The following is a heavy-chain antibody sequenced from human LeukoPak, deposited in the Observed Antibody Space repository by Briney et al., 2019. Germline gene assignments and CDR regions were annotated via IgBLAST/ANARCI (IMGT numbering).Heavy chain of an antibody. J-gene: IGHJ4*02. Sequence: GGSLRLSCTTSGFTFGDYAMSWVHQAPGKGLEWVGFIRSKAYGGTTEYAASVKGRFTISRDDSKSIAYLQMNSLKTEDTAVYYCTRGSYDSSGYYYENDYWGQGTLVTVSS. CDR2: IRSKAYGGTT. CDR1: GFTFGDYA. D-gene: IGHD3-22*01. V-gene: IGHV3-49*04. CDR3: TRGSYDSSGYYYENDY.